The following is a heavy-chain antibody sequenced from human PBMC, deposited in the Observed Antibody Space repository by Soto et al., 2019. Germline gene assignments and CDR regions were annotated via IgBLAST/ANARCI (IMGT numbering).Heavy chain of an antibody. Sequence: PGGSLRLSCAASGFTFDDYAMHWVRQAPGKGLEWVSGISWNSGSIGYADSVKGRFTISRDNAKNSLYLQMNSLRAEDTALYYCAKDMRPYSTTVTNNWFDYWGQGTLVTVSS. CDR1: GFTFDDYA. D-gene: IGHD4-4*01. CDR3: AKDMRPYSTTVTNNWFDY. J-gene: IGHJ5*01. V-gene: IGHV3-9*01. CDR2: ISWNSGSI.